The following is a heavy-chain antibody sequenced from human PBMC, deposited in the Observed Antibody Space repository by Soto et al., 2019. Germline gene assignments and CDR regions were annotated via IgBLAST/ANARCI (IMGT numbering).Heavy chain of an antibody. V-gene: IGHV4-34*01. CDR2: INHTGGT. D-gene: IGHD3-3*01. J-gene: IGHJ5*02. Sequence: PSETLSLTCAVDGGSVNGYYWNWIRKPPGKGLEWIGEINHTGGTHYNPSLKSRVTMSVDTSKNQFSLRLSSVTAADTAIYYCATRITVFGLLIPPFDPWGQETQVTFAS. CDR3: ATRITVFGLLIPPFDP. CDR1: GGSVNGYY.